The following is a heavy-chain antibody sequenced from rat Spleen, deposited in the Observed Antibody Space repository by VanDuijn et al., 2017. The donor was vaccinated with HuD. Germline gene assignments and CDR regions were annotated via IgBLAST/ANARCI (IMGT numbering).Heavy chain of an antibody. D-gene: IGHD1-2*01. CDR1: GFTFSDYN. Sequence: EVQLVESGGGFVQPGRSLKLSCAASGFTFSDYNMAWVRQAPKKGLEWVATITSGGSNTYYLASVKGRFTISRDNAESTLYLQMDSLRSEDTATYYCAKNIYYSSYIYYFDYWGQGVMVTVSS. V-gene: IGHV5S10*01. CDR3: AKNIYYSSYIYYFDY. CDR2: ITSGGSNT. J-gene: IGHJ2*01.